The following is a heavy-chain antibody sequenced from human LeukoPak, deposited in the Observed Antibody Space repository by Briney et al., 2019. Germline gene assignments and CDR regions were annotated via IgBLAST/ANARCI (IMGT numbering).Heavy chain of an antibody. J-gene: IGHJ5*02. Sequence: GGSLRLSCAASGFTLSSYSMNWVRQAPGKGLEWVSSISSSSSYIYYADSVKGRFTISRDNAKNSLYLQMNSLRAEDTAVYYCARDPYGSGSYYMFWFDPWGQGTLVTVSS. CDR2: ISSSSSYI. CDR3: ARDPYGSGSYYMFWFDP. V-gene: IGHV3-21*01. D-gene: IGHD3-10*01. CDR1: GFTLSSYS.